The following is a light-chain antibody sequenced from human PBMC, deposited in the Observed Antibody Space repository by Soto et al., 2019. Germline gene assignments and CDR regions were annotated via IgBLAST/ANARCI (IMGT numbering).Light chain of an antibody. CDR3: QQYGVSPMYT. Sequence: EIVLTQSPGTLSLSPGERATLSCRASQSVRDSRLAWYQQKPGQGPRLLIYNAFSRVNGIPDRFSGSRSGTDFTLTIIRLEPEDCAVYYCQQYGVSPMYTFGQGTKLEVK. J-gene: IGKJ2*01. CDR1: QSVRDSR. CDR2: NAF. V-gene: IGKV3-20*01.